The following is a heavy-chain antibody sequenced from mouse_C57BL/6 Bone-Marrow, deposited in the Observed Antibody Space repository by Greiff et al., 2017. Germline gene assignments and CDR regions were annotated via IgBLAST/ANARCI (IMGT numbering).Heavy chain of an antibody. CDR3: AMLRFDY. D-gene: IGHD1-1*01. V-gene: IGHV1-52*01. J-gene: IGHJ2*01. CDR2: IDPSDSET. CDR1: GYTFTSYW. Sequence: QVQLQQSGAELARPGASVKLSCKASGYTFTSYWMHWVKQRPIQGLEWIGNIDPSDSETHYNQKFKDKATLTVDKSSSTAYMQLSSLTSEDSAVYYCAMLRFDYRGQGTTLTVSS.